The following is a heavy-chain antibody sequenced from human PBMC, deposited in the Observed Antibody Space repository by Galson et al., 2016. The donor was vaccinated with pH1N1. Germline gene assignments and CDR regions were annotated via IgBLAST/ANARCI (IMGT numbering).Heavy chain of an antibody. CDR3: AKDLLIPGMTPVINPDAY. J-gene: IGHJ4*02. V-gene: IGHV3-30*02. CDR2: IRTDGINK. D-gene: IGHD4-17*01. CDR1: GFSFSRYG. Sequence: SLRLSCAAAGFSFSRYGFHWVRQAPGKGLEWVAFIRTDGINKNYADSVKGRFTISRDNSRNTLFLQMNGLRAEDTAVYYCAKDLLIPGMTPVINPDAYWGQGTLVTVSS.